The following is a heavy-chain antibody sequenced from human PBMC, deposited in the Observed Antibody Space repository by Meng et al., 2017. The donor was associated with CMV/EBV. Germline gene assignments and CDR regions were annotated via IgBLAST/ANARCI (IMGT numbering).Heavy chain of an antibody. J-gene: IGHJ3*02. D-gene: IGHD5-18*01. CDR2: IYHSGST. Sequence: SETLSLTCTVSGSSISSGYYWGWIRQPPGKGLEWIGSIYHSGSTYYNPSLKSRVTISVDTSKNQFSLKLSSVTAADTAVYYCASYRGDSYGIHDAFDIWGQGTTVTVSS. V-gene: IGHV4-38-2*02. CDR1: GSSISSGYY. CDR3: ASYRGDSYGIHDAFDI.